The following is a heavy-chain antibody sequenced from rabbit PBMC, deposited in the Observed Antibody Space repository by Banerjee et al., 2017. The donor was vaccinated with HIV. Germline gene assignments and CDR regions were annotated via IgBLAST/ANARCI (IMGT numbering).Heavy chain of an antibody. D-gene: IGHD6-1*01. Sequence: QQLVESGGDLVKPGASLTLTCTASGFSFSSSYYMCWVRRAPGKGLEWIACIYTGNGGTTYYTSWAKGRFTISKISSTTVTLQMTSLTVADTATYFCARSADYAGYGYMLWGPGTLVTVS. V-gene: IGHV1S40*01. CDR1: GFSFSSSYY. J-gene: IGHJ4*01. CDR2: IYTGNGGTT. CDR3: ARSADYAGYGYML.